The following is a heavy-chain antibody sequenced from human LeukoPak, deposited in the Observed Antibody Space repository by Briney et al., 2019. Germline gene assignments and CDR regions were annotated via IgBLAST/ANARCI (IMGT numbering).Heavy chain of an antibody. CDR1: GFTFSSYE. V-gene: IGHV3-48*03. D-gene: IGHD6-13*01. J-gene: IGHJ4*02. Sequence: GGSLRLSCAASGFTFSSYEMNWVRQAPGKGLEWVSYISSSGSTIYYADSVKGRFTIFRDNAKNSLYLQMNSLRVEDTAVYYCARVGAPGTADYWGQGTLVTVSS. CDR3: ARVGAPGTADY. CDR2: ISSSGSTI.